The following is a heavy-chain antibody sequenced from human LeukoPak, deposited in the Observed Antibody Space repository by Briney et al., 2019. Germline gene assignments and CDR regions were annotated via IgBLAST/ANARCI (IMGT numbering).Heavy chain of an antibody. CDR3: AKENEGYSYGYAVDN. CDR1: GFTFSSYA. J-gene: IGHJ4*02. D-gene: IGHD5-18*01. V-gene: IGHV3-23*01. CDR2: ISGSGGST. Sequence: PGGSLRLSCAASGFTFSSYAMDWVRQAPGKGLEWVSYISGSGGSTYYADSVKGRFTISRDNSKNTLYLQMNSLRAEDTAVYYCAKENEGYSYGYAVDNWGQGTLVTVSS.